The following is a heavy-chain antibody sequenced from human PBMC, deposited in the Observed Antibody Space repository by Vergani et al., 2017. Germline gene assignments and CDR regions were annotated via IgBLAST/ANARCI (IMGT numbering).Heavy chain of an antibody. D-gene: IGHD6-13*01. CDR2: ITPIFGTA. Sequence: QVQLVRSGAEVKKPGSSVKVSCKASGGTFSSYAISWVRQAPGQGLEWMGGITPIFGTANYAQKFQGRVTITADESTSTAYMELSSLRSEDTAVYYCARGYTRIAAAGTGVFDYWGQGTLVTVSS. CDR1: GGTFSSYA. V-gene: IGHV1-69*01. J-gene: IGHJ4*02. CDR3: ARGYTRIAAAGTGVFDY.